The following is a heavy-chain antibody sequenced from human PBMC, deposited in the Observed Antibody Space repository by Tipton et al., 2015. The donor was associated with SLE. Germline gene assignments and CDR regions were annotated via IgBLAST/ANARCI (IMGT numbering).Heavy chain of an antibody. D-gene: IGHD3-10*02. J-gene: IGHJ5*02. CDR3: AATPGSMFGGWLDP. CDR2: IYSGGTT. Sequence: SLRLSCAASGFTVSDNYMSWVRQAPGKGLEWVSVIYSGGTTYYADSVKGRFTVSRDTSKNTLYLQMNRLRVEDTAVYYCAATPGSMFGGWLDPWGQGTLVTVSS. CDR1: GFTVSDNY. V-gene: IGHV3-53*05.